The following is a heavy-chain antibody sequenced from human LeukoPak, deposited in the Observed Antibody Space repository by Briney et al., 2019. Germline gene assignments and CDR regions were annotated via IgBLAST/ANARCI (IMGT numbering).Heavy chain of an antibody. CDR1: GGSFSGYY. J-gene: IGHJ5*02. CDR3: ARGRVVAWFDP. Sequence: PSETLSLTCAVYGGSFSGYYWSWIRQPPGKGLEWIGEINHSGSTNYNPSLKSRVTISVDTSKNQFSLKLSSVTAADTAVYYCARGRVVAWFDPWGQGTLVTVSS. V-gene: IGHV4-34*01. CDR2: INHSGST. D-gene: IGHD2-2*01.